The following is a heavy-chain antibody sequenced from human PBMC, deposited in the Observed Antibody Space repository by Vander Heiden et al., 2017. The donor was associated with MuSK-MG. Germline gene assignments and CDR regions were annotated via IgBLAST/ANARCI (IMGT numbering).Heavy chain of an antibody. Sequence: QVQLVPSGAEVKKPGASVKVSCKVSGYTLPELSMHWVRQAPGKGLERMGGFDPEDGETIYTQKFQGRVTMTEDTSTDTAYMELSRLRSEDTAVYYCATERGFGESVDAFDIWGQGTMVTVSS. V-gene: IGHV1-24*01. J-gene: IGHJ3*02. CDR1: GYTLPELS. CDR3: ATERGFGESVDAFDI. CDR2: FDPEDGET. D-gene: IGHD3-10*01.